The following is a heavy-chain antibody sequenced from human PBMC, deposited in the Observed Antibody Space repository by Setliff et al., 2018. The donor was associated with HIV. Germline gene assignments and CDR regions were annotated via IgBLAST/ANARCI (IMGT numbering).Heavy chain of an antibody. Sequence: SETLSLTCVVSGGSISNYYWGWIRQSPGKGLEWIGFIHHSGSTNYNPSLESRVTISRDTANNHFSLNLRSVTAADTAVYYCSRQQLDGFRYKYYYMDVWGKGTTVTVSS. CDR2: IHHSGST. D-gene: IGHD6-13*01. V-gene: IGHV4-59*01. J-gene: IGHJ6*03. CDR1: GGSISNYY. CDR3: SRQQLDGFRYKYYYMDV.